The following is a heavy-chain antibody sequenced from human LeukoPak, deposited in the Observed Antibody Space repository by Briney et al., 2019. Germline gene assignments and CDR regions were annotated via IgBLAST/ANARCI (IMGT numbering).Heavy chain of an antibody. V-gene: IGHV1-3*01. CDR3: ARHRPSYSSGWYIDY. Sequence: ASVKVSCKASGYTFTSYAMHWVRQAPGQRLEWMGWINAGNGNTKYSQKFQGRVTITRDTSASTAYMELSSLRSEDTAVYYCARHRPSYSSGWYIDYWGQGILVTVSS. D-gene: IGHD6-19*01. CDR1: GYTFTSYA. J-gene: IGHJ4*02. CDR2: INAGNGNT.